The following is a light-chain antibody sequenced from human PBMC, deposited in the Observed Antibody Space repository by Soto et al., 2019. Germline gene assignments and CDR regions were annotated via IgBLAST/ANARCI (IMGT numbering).Light chain of an antibody. Sequence: EIVMTQSPATLSVSPGERATLSCRASQSVSSKLAWYQQKPGQAPRLLIYGASTRATGIPARFSGSGSGTEFTLTISSRQSEDLAFYYCHKYDTGPLTFGGGAKVEIK. CDR3: HKYDTGPLT. CDR1: QSVSSK. CDR2: GAS. J-gene: IGKJ4*01. V-gene: IGKV3-15*01.